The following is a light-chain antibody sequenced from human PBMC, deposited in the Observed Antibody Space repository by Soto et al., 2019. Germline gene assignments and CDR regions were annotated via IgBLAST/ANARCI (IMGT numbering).Light chain of an antibody. CDR1: SSDVGSYNL. CDR3: CSYAGTSTFGV. CDR2: EVS. V-gene: IGLV2-23*02. Sequence: QSALTQPASVSGSPGQSITISCTGTSSDVGSYNLVSWYQQHPGKAPKLMIYEVSKRPSGVSNRFSGSKSGNAASLTISGLQAEDVADYYCCSYAGTSTFGVFGGGTKLTVL. J-gene: IGLJ3*02.